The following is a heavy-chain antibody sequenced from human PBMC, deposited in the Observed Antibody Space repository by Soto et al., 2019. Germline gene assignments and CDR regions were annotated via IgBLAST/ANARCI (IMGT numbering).Heavy chain of an antibody. J-gene: IGHJ3*02. CDR2: ISAYNPNT. CDR3: VRVSEKYFAFDI. CDR1: GYTFTSYG. Sequence: GASVKVSCKASGYTFTSYGISWVRQAPVQGLEWMGWISAYNPNTNYAQKLQGRVTMTTHTSTSTAYMQLRSLRSDDTAVYYCVRVSEKYFAFDIWWQGTMVTLSS. D-gene: IGHD3-10*01. V-gene: IGHV1-18*04.